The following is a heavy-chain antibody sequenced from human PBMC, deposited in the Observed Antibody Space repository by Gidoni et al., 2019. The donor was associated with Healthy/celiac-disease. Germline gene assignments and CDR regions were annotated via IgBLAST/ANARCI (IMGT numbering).Heavy chain of an antibody. CDR2: INPSGGST. Sequence: QVQLVQSGAEVKKPGASVKVSCKASGYTFTSYYMHWVRQAPGQGLEWMGIINPSGGSTSYAQKFQGRVTMTRDTSTSTVYMELSSLRSEDTAVYYCARDGGDYGGNDVFDYWGQGTLVTVSS. CDR1: GYTFTSYY. D-gene: IGHD4-17*01. CDR3: ARDGGDYGGNDVFDY. V-gene: IGHV1-46*01. J-gene: IGHJ4*02.